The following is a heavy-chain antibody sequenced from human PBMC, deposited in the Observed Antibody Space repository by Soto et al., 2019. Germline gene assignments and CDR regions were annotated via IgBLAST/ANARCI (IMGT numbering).Heavy chain of an antibody. CDR1: GGSTSSSSYQ. D-gene: IGHD1-26*01. Sequence: SETLSLTCTVSGGSTSSSSYQWVWIRQPPGKGLEWIGNVYYNGNTYYNPSLKSRVTISVDTSNNQFSLRVKSVTAADTAVYYCARLSGSYNDRYFDYWGQGTLVTVSS. V-gene: IGHV4-39*01. CDR2: VYYNGNT. CDR3: ARLSGSYNDRYFDY. J-gene: IGHJ4*02.